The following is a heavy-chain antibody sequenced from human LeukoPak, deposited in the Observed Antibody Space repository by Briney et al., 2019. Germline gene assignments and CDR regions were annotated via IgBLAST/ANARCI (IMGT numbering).Heavy chain of an antibody. D-gene: IGHD5-24*01. CDR2: ITRNVDGGTT. J-gene: IGHJ4*02. V-gene: IGHV3-15*01. CDR1: GFTFSSYG. CDR3: SEMASY. Sequence: GGSLRLSCAASGFTFSSYGMHWVRQAPGKGLEWVGRITRNVDGGTTDYAAPVKGRFTISRDDSKNTLYLQMNSLKTEDTAVYYCSEMASYWGQGTLVTVSS.